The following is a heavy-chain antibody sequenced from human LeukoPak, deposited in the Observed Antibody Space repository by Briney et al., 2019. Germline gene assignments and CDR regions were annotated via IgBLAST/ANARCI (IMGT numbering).Heavy chain of an antibody. V-gene: IGHV3-48*01. D-gene: IGHD2-2*01. J-gene: IGHJ3*02. CDR3: ARDHAYAFDI. CDR1: GFTFINAW. CDR2: IGSAI. Sequence: GGSLRLSCAASGFTFINAWMAWARQAPGKGLEWISYIGSAIYYADSVKGRFTISRDNAKNSLFLQMNSLRAEDTAVYYCARDHAYAFDIWGQGTLVTVSS.